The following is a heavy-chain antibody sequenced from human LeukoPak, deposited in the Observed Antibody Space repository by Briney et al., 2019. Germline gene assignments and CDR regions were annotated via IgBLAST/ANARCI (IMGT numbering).Heavy chain of an antibody. D-gene: IGHD5/OR15-5a*01. CDR3: ARVYAGLYNY. V-gene: IGHV4-4*02. Sequence: SETLSLTCAVSGGSITNSNWWSWVRQPPGKGLEWIGEVYHSGATNYNPSLKSRVTISVDKSKNQFSLSLTSVTAADTAVYYCARVYAGLYNYWGQGTLVTVSS. CDR2: VYHSGAT. J-gene: IGHJ4*02. CDR1: GGSITNSNW.